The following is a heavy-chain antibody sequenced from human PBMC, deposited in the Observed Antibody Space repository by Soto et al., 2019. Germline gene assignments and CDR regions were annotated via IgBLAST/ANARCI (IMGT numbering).Heavy chain of an antibody. Sequence: KPSETLSLTCTVPGASISSYYWSWIRQPPGKGLEWIGYIYYSGSTNYNPSLKSRVTISVDTSKNQFSLKVSSVTATDTAVYYCAKDQTDVTLFDYWGQGTLVTVSS. CDR1: GASISSYY. J-gene: IGHJ4*02. V-gene: IGHV4-59*01. D-gene: IGHD2-21*02. CDR2: IYYSGST. CDR3: AKDQTDVTLFDY.